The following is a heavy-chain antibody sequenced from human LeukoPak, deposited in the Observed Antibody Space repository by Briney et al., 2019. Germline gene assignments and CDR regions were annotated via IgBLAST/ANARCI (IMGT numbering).Heavy chain of an antibody. CDR3: AREGTGVYYYDSSGLFDY. CDR2: INPSGGST. CDR1: GYTFTGYY. V-gene: IGHV1-46*01. J-gene: IGHJ4*02. D-gene: IGHD3-22*01. Sequence: ASVKVSCKASGYTFTGYYMHWVRQAPGQGLEWMGIINPSGGSTSYAQKFQGRVTMTRDTSTSTVYMELSSLRSEDTAVYYCAREGTGVYYYDSSGLFDYWGQGTLVIVSS.